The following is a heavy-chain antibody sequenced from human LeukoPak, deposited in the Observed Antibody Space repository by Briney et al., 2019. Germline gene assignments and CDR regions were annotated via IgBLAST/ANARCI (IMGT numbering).Heavy chain of an antibody. CDR3: AREGEEQQHDAFDI. J-gene: IGHJ3*02. V-gene: IGHV1-2*02. D-gene: IGHD6-13*01. Sequence: ASVKVSCKASGYTFTGYYMHWVRQAPGQGLEWMGWINPNSGDTNYAQKFQGRVTMTRDTSISTAYMELSRLRSDDTAVYYCAREGEEQQHDAFDIWGQGTMVTVSS. CDR2: INPNSGDT. CDR1: GYTFTGYY.